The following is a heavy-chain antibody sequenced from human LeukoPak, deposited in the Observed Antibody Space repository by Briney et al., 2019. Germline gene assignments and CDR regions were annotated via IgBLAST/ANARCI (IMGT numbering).Heavy chain of an antibody. CDR1: GFTFSSYW. Sequence: PGGSLRLSCAASGFTFSSYWMHWVRQAPGKGLVWVSRINSDGSSTSYADSVKGRFTISRDNAKNTLYLQMNSLRAEDTAAYYCARGPKRNLFDYWGQGTLVIVSS. CDR2: INSDGSST. D-gene: IGHD1-14*01. V-gene: IGHV3-74*01. CDR3: ARGPKRNLFDY. J-gene: IGHJ4*02.